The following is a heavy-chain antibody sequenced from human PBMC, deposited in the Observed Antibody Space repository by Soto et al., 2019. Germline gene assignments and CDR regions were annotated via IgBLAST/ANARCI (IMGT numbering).Heavy chain of an antibody. CDR2: ISSSGSTI. V-gene: IGHV3-11*01. CDR1: GFTFSDYY. CDR3: AREAFVGDYFDAFDI. J-gene: IGHJ3*02. Sequence: GGSLRLSCAASGFTFSDYYMSWIRQAPGKGLEWVSYISSSGSTIYYADSVKGRFTISRDNAKNSLYLQMNSLRAEDTAVYYCAREAFVGDYFDAFDIWGQGTMVTVSS. D-gene: IGHD4-17*01.